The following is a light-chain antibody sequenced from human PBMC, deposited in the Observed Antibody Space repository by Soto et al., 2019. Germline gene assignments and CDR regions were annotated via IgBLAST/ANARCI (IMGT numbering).Light chain of an antibody. CDR2: DVS. V-gene: IGLV2-14*01. J-gene: IGLJ2*01. CDR3: SSYTSSSSVV. CDR1: SSDVGGYNY. Sequence: QSVLTQPASVSGSPGQAITISCTGTSSDVGGYNYVSWYQQHPGKAPKLMIYDVSNRPSGVSNRFSGYKSGNTASLTISGLQAEDEADYYCSSYTSSSSVVFGGGTKLHVL.